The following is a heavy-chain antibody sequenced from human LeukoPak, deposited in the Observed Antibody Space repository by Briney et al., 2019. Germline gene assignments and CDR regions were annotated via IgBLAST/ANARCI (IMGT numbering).Heavy chain of an antibody. D-gene: IGHD5-18*01. J-gene: IGHJ4*02. CDR3: ARVFYTYGPYYFDY. Sequence: QPGGSLRLSCAASGFTFSSYILTWIRQAPGKGLEWVSYTDSRNTIYYTDSVKGRFTISRDNAKNSLYLQMNSLRVEDTALYYCARVFYTYGPYYFDYWAREPWSPSPQ. CDR1: GFTFSSYI. CDR2: TDSRNTI. V-gene: IGHV3-48*01.